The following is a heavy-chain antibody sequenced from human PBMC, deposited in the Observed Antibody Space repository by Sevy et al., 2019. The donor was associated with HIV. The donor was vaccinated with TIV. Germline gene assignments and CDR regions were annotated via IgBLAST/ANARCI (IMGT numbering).Heavy chain of an antibody. CDR2: IRSKDYGGAT. CDR3: TRGYYYDSSGYSDY. J-gene: IGHJ4*02. V-gene: IGHV3-49*03. D-gene: IGHD3-22*01. Sequence: GGSLRLSCTGSGFTFGDYAMSWFRQAPGMGLEWVGFIRSKDYGGATEYAASVQGRFTMSRDDSKSIADLQMNSLKTVDTAVYYCTRGYYYDSSGYSDYWGQGTLVTVSS. CDR1: GFTFGDYA.